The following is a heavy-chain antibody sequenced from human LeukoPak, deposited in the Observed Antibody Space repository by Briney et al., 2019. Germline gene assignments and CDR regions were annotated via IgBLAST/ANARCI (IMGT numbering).Heavy chain of an antibody. CDR3: ARVDYTMVPYYFDY. D-gene: IGHD3-10*01. V-gene: IGHV3-23*01. CDR1: GFTFSSYA. Sequence: PGGSLRLSCAASGFTFSSYAMSWVRQAPGKGLEWVSTISGSGATTYFADSVKGRFTFSRDNSKSTLVLQMNSLRAEDTAVYYCARVDYTMVPYYFDYWGQGTLVAVSS. CDR2: ISGSGATT. J-gene: IGHJ4*02.